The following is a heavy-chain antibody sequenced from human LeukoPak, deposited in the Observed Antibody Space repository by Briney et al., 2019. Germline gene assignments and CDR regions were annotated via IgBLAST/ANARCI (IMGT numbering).Heavy chain of an antibody. Sequence: GRSLRLSCAASGFTFDDYAMHWVRQAPGKGLEWVSGISWNSGSIGYADSVKGRFTISGDNAKNSLYLQMNSLRAEDTALYYCAKDSHYGSGSYYDYWGQGTLVTVSS. D-gene: IGHD3-10*01. J-gene: IGHJ4*02. V-gene: IGHV3-9*01. CDR1: GFTFDDYA. CDR2: ISWNSGSI. CDR3: AKDSHYGSGSYYDY.